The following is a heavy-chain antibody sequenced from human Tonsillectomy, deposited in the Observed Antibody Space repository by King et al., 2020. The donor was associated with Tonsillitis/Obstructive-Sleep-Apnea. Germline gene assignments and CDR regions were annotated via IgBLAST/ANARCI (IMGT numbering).Heavy chain of an antibody. Sequence: VQLVESGGGVVQPGRSLRLSCAASGFTFSSYAMHWVRQAPGKGLEWVAVISYDGSNKYYADSVKGRFTISRDNSKNTLYLQMNILRAEDTAVYYCVRAPWWELLSGYFDYWGQGTLVTVSS. CDR2: ISYDGSNK. CDR3: VRAPWWELLSGYFDY. CDR1: GFTFSSYA. D-gene: IGHD1-26*01. J-gene: IGHJ4*02. V-gene: IGHV3-30*04.